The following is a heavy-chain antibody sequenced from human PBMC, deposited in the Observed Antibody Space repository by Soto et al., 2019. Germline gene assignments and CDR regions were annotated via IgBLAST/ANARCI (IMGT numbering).Heavy chain of an antibody. CDR1: GFTFSSYG. J-gene: IGHJ6*02. CDR2: ISYDGSNK. Sequence: GGSLRLSCAASGFTFSSYGMHWVRQAPGKGLEWVAVISYDGSNKYYADSVKGRFTISRDNSKKTLYLQMNSLRAEDTAVYYCAKDASSSSFYPEYYYGMDVWGQGTTVTVSS. CDR3: AKDASSSSFYPEYYYGMDV. V-gene: IGHV3-30*18. D-gene: IGHD6-6*01.